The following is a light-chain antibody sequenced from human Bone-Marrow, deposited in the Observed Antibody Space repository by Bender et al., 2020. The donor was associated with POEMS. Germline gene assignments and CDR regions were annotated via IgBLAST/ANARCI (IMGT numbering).Light chain of an antibody. Sequence: QSALTQPASVSASPGQSITISCTGTSSDVGGFDYVSWYQQHPGKAPKLIIYDVGDRPSGVSNRFSGSKSGNTASLTISGLQAEDEAYYYCSSFTASTTLIFGGGTKLTVL. CDR1: SSDVGGFDY. CDR2: DVG. J-gene: IGLJ2*01. CDR3: SSFTASTTLI. V-gene: IGLV2-14*01.